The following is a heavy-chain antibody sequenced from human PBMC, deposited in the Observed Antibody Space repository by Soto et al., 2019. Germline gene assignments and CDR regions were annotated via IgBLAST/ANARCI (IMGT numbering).Heavy chain of an antibody. J-gene: IGHJ3*02. V-gene: IGHV3-23*01. CDR2: ISGSGGST. CDR1: GFTFTTAW. Sequence: GGSLRLSCAASGFTFTTAWINWVRQAPGKGLEWVSAISGSGGSTYYADSVKGRFTISRDNSKNTLYLQMNSLRAEDTAVYYCAKDKDNWNYNAFDIWGQGTMVTVSS. D-gene: IGHD1-1*01. CDR3: AKDKDNWNYNAFDI.